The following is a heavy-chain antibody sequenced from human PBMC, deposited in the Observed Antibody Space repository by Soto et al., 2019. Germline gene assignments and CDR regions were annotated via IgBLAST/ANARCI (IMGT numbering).Heavy chain of an antibody. Sequence: GESLKISCKGSGYSFTSYLISWVRQMPGKGLEWMGRIDPSDSYTNYSPSFQGHVTISADKSISTAYLQWSSLKASDTAMYYCARTEYSSSRSAWFDPWGQGTLVTVSS. CDR2: IDPSDSYT. V-gene: IGHV5-10-1*01. CDR3: ARTEYSSSRSAWFDP. CDR1: GYSFTSYL. D-gene: IGHD6-6*01. J-gene: IGHJ5*02.